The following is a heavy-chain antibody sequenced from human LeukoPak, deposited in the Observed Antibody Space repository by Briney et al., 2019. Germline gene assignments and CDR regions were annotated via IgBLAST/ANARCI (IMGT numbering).Heavy chain of an antibody. Sequence: PSETLSLTCAGYGGSFSGYYWSWIRQPPGKGLEWIGEINHSGSTNYNPSLKSRVTISVDTSKNQFSLKLSSVTAADTAVYYCARGRFITAAGTHFDYWGQGTLVTVSS. CDR1: GGSFSGYY. J-gene: IGHJ4*02. D-gene: IGHD6-13*01. V-gene: IGHV4-34*01. CDR3: ARGRFITAAGTHFDY. CDR2: INHSGST.